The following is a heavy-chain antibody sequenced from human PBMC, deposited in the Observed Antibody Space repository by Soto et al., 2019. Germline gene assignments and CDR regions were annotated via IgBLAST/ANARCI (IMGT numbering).Heavy chain of an antibody. J-gene: IGHJ6*02. Sequence: GASVKVACKASRYPFPSYAMHWVRQAPGQRLEWMGWINAGNGNTKYSQKFQGTATITRDTSATTAYMELSSLGSGGAAVYYCARVFFGSGSYDNRYYYYGMDVWGQGTTVTVSS. CDR1: RYPFPSYA. V-gene: IGHV1-3*01. D-gene: IGHD3-10*01. CDR3: ARVFFGSGSYDNRYYYYGMDV. CDR2: INAGNGNT.